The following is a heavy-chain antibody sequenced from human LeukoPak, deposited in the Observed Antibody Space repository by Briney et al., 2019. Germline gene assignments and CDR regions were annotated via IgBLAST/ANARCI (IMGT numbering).Heavy chain of an antibody. J-gene: IGHJ4*02. Sequence: ASVKVSCKASGYTFTSYGISWVRQAPGQGLEWMGWISTYNANTNYAQKLQGRVTMTTDTSTSTAYMELRSLRFDDTAVYYCARDQSRIFGVVINFFDYWGQGTLVTVSS. CDR1: GYTFTSYG. CDR2: ISTYNANT. CDR3: ARDQSRIFGVVINFFDY. V-gene: IGHV1-18*01. D-gene: IGHD3-3*01.